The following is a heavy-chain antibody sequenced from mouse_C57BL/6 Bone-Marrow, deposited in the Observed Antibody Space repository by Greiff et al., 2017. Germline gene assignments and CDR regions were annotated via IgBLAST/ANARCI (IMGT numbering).Heavy chain of an antibody. CDR2: IYPRSGNT. Sequence: QVQLQQSGAELARPGASVKLSCKASGYTFTSYGISWVKQRTGQGLEWIGEIYPRSGNTYSNEKFKGKATLTADKSSSTAYMELRSLTSEDSAVYFCARGNWPGAMDYWGQGTSATVSS. CDR1: GYTFTSYG. D-gene: IGHD4-1*02. V-gene: IGHV1-81*01. CDR3: ARGNWPGAMDY. J-gene: IGHJ4*01.